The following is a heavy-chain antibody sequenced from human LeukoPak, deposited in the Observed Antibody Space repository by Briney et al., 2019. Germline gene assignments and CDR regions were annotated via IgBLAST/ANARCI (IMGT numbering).Heavy chain of an antibody. V-gene: IGHV4-34*01. J-gene: IGHJ5*02. D-gene: IGHD2/OR15-2a*01. Sequence: SETLSLTCTVSGGSISSYYWSWIRQPPGKGLEWIGEINHSGSTNYNPSLKSRVTMSVDTSKNQFSLKLSSVTAADTAVYYCARMPDDPSMDWFDPWGQGTLVTVSS. CDR2: INHSGST. CDR3: ARMPDDPSMDWFDP. CDR1: GGSISSYY.